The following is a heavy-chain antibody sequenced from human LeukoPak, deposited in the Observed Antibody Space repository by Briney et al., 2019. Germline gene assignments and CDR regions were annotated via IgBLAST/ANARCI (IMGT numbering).Heavy chain of an antibody. CDR2: ISGDGRTR. Sequence: GGSLRLSCATSGFIFSNYWMHWVRQAPGKGPVWVSHISGDGRTRNYADSVKGRFTNSRDNAKKVVYLQMNSLRAEDTAVYYCSRDQAGYCSGASCPWGQGTRVTVSS. CDR3: SRDQAGYCSGASCP. CDR1: GFIFSNYW. D-gene: IGHD2-2*03. J-gene: IGHJ5*02. V-gene: IGHV3-74*01.